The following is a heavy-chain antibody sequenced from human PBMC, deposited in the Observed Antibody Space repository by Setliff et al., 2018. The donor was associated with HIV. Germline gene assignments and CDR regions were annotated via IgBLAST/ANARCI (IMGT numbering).Heavy chain of an antibody. J-gene: IGHJ3*02. D-gene: IGHD3-22*01. Sequence: SETLSLTCSVSGASIRGHYWSWIRQSPGKGLEWIGDIYYSGNTNYNPSFKSRVTRSVDTSKNQFSLRVNSVTAADTAVYYCARSLVPSGYYYGRHAFDILGQGTKVTVSS. V-gene: IGHV4-59*08. CDR2: IYYSGNT. CDR3: ARSLVPSGYYYGRHAFDI. CDR1: GASIRGHY.